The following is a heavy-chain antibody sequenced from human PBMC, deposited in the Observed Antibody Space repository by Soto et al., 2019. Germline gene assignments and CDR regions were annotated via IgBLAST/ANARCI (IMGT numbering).Heavy chain of an antibody. CDR1: GGSISSSSYY. Sequence: SETLSLTCTVSGGSISSSSYYWGWIRQPPGKGLEWIGSIYYSGSTYYNPSLKSRVTISVDTSKNQFSLKLSSVTAADTAVYYCARHVAVSSWYKEPMYYFDYWGQGTLVTVSS. CDR3: ARHVAVSSWYKEPMYYFDY. J-gene: IGHJ4*02. CDR2: IYYSGST. D-gene: IGHD6-13*01. V-gene: IGHV4-39*01.